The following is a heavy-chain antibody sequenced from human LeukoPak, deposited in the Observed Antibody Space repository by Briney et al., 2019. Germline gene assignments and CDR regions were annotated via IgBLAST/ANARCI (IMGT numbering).Heavy chain of an antibody. D-gene: IGHD7-27*01. CDR1: GYTFTGYY. CDR2: IEPNRGGT. V-gene: IGHV1-2*02. Sequence: GASVKVSCKASGYTFTGYYLHWIRQAPGQGLEWMGWIEPNRGGTHYAQNFQGRLTISRDTSISTAYMELSRLSSDDTAMYYCARDENWGPDFWGQGTLVTVSS. CDR3: ARDENWGPDF. J-gene: IGHJ4*02.